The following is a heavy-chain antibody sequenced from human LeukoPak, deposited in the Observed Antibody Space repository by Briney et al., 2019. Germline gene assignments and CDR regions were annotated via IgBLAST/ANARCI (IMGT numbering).Heavy chain of an antibody. CDR3: ARRGTVTTHYGMDV. V-gene: IGHV4-4*07. D-gene: IGHD4-11*01. Sequence: TSETLSLTCTVSGGSISSYYWSWIRQPAGKGLEWIGRIYTSGSTNYNPSLKSRVTISVDTSKNQFSLKLSSVTAADTAVYYCARRGTVTTHYGMDVWGQGTTVTVSS. J-gene: IGHJ6*02. CDR2: IYTSGST. CDR1: GGSISSYY.